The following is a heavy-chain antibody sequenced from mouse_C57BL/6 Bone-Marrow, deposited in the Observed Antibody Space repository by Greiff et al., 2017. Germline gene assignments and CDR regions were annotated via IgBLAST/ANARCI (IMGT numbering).Heavy chain of an antibody. CDR1: GYTFTSYW. J-gene: IGHJ1*03. D-gene: IGHD2-5*01. Sequence: QVQLQQPGAELVKPGASVKMSCTASGYTFTSYWITWVKQRPGQGLEWLGDIYPGSGSTNYNEKFKSKATLTVDTSSSTAYMQLSSLTSEDSAVYYCARPYYSNYWYFDVWGTGTTVTVSS. CDR3: ARPYYSNYWYFDV. CDR2: IYPGSGST. V-gene: IGHV1-55*01.